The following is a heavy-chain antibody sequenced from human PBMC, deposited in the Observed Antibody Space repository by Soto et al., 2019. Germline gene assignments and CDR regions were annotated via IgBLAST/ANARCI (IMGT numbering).Heavy chain of an antibody. V-gene: IGHV3-21*01. J-gene: IGHJ6*03. CDR1: GFTFSSYS. Sequence: ESGGGLVKPGGSLRLSCAASGFTFSSYSMNWVRQAPGKGLEWVSSISSSSSYIYYADSVKGRFTISRDNAKNSLYLQMNSLRAEDTAVYYCARVGVEVDFYYYYMDVWGKGTTVTVSS. CDR2: ISSSSSYI. D-gene: IGHD2-8*01. CDR3: ARVGVEVDFYYYYMDV.